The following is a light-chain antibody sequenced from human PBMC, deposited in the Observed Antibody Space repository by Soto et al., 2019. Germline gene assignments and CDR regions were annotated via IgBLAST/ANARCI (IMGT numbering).Light chain of an antibody. CDR3: SSFTSSDTYV. CDR1: SSDVGSFNR. J-gene: IGLJ1*01. CDR2: DVS. Sequence: QSALTQPPSVSGSPGQSVAISCTGTSSDVGSFNRVSWYQQPPGTAPKLLIYDVSNRPSGVPDRFSGSKSGNTASLTISGLQAEDEADYYCSSFTSSDTYVFVTGTQLTVL. V-gene: IGLV2-18*02.